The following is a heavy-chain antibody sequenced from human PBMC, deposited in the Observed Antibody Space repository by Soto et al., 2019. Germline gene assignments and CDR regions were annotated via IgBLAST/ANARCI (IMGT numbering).Heavy chain of an antibody. Sequence: QVQLVQSGAEVKKPGASVKVSCKASGYTFTGYYMHWVRQAPGQGLEWMGWINPNSGGTNYAQKFQGWVTMTRDTSIITAYMELSRLRSDDTAVYYCARDHRNSNYWCGGDCNWYFDLWGRGTLVTVSS. J-gene: IGHJ2*01. D-gene: IGHD2-21*01. CDR2: INPNSGGT. CDR1: GYTFTGYY. CDR3: ARDHRNSNYWCGGDCNWYFDL. V-gene: IGHV1-2*04.